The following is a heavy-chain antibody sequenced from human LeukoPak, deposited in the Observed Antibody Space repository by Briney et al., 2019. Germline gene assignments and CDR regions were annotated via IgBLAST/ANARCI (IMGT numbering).Heavy chain of an antibody. D-gene: IGHD3-10*01. V-gene: IGHV4-34*01. CDR3: ARGSYYYGSGSYYNNPTYYYHYGMDV. CDR2: INHSGST. CDR1: GGSFSGYY. Sequence: SETLFLTCAVYGGSFSGYYWSWIRQPPGKGLEWIGEINHSGSTNYNPSLKSRVTISVDTSKNQFSLKLSSVTAADTAVYYCARGSYYYGSGSYYNNPTYYYHYGMDVWGQGTTVTVSS. J-gene: IGHJ6*02.